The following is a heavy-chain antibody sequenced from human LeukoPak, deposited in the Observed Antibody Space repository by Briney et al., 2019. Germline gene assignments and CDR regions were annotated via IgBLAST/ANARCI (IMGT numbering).Heavy chain of an antibody. CDR2: IKQDGSEK. V-gene: IGHV3-7*01. CDR3: AREDAPLLRFLEWLLQAGYYMDV. Sequence: GGSLRLSCAASGFTFSNYWMSWVRQTPGKGLEWVANIKQDGSEKYYVDSVKGRFTISRDNAKNSLYLQMNSLRAEDTAVYYCAREDAPLLRFLEWLLQAGYYMDVWGKGTTVTVSS. CDR1: GFTFSNYW. J-gene: IGHJ6*03. D-gene: IGHD3-3*01.